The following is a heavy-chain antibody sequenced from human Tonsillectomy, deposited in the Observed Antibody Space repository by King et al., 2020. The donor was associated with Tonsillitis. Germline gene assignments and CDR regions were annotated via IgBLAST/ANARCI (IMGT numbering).Heavy chain of an antibody. CDR3: ARDKVCSGYYCAYGMDV. D-gene: IGHD3-22*01. J-gene: IGHJ6*02. CDR1: GGSISSYY. V-gene: IGHV4-59*01. Sequence: LQLQESGPGLVKPSETLSLTCTVSGGSISSYYWSWIRQPPWKGLEWIGYIYYSGSTNYNPSLKSRVPISVDTSKNQFSLNLSSVTAADTAVYYCARDKVCSGYYCAYGMDVWGQGTTVTVSS. CDR2: IYYSGST.